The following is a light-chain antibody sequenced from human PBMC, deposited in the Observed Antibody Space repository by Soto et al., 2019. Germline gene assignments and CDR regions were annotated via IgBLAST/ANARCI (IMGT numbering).Light chain of an antibody. Sequence: DIQMTQSPSSLSASVGDRVTITCRASQAINNYLAWYQQKPGKVPTLLISAASTSQSGVPSRFSGSGSGTDFPLTISILQPADVATYYCQKFNAVPTFGGGPKVEI. CDR2: AAS. CDR1: QAINNY. CDR3: QKFNAVPT. J-gene: IGKJ4*01. V-gene: IGKV1-27*01.